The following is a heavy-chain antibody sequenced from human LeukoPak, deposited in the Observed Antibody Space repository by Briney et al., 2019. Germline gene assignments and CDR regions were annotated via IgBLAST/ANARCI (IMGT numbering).Heavy chain of an antibody. J-gene: IGHJ5*02. CDR3: VKAGDAIRYFDWFLSWFDP. V-gene: IGHV3-23*01. D-gene: IGHD3-9*01. Sequence: PGGSLRLSCAASGFTFSSYAMSWVRQAPGKGLEWVSAISGSGGSTYYADSVKGRFTISRDNSKNTLYLQMNSLRAEDTAVYYCVKAGDAIRYFDWFLSWFDPWGQGTLVTVSS. CDR2: ISGSGGST. CDR1: GFTFSSYA.